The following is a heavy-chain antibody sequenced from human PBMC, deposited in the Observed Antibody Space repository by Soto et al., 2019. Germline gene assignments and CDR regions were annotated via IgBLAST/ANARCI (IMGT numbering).Heavy chain of an antibody. D-gene: IGHD3-22*01. J-gene: IGHJ6*02. CDR3: CDSSGYYYPDGMDV. Sequence: EASVKVSCKASGFTFTSSAVQWVRQAHGQRLEWMGWIVVGSGNTNYAQKFQERVTITRDMSTSTAYMELSSLRSEDTAVYYCCDSSGYYYPDGMDVWGQGTTVTVSS. V-gene: IGHV1-58*01. CDR1: GFTFTSSA. CDR2: IVVGSGNT.